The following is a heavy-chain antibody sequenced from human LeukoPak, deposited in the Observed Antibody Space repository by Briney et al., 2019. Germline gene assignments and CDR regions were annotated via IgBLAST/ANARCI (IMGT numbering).Heavy chain of an antibody. J-gene: IGHJ4*02. D-gene: IGHD1-26*01. CDR3: ARSKFGAIVGATTSDY. Sequence: GGSLRLSCAASGFTFSSYWMHWVRQAPGKGLVWVSRINNDGSRTTYADSVKGRFTTSRDNAKNTLSLLMDNLGAEDTAMYYCARSKFGAIVGATTSDYWGLGTLVTVSS. CDR2: INNDGSRT. V-gene: IGHV3-74*01. CDR1: GFTFSSYW.